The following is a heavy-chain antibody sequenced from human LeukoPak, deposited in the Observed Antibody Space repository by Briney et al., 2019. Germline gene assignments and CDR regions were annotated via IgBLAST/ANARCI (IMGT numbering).Heavy chain of an antibody. J-gene: IGHJ6*03. V-gene: IGHV3-48*03. Sequence: GGSLRLSCAASGFTFSSYEMNWVRQAPGKGLEWVSYISSSGSTIYYADSVKGRFTISRDNAKNSLYLQMNSLRAEDTALYYCAREHYNYYMDVCGKGTAVTASS. CDR1: GFTFSSYE. CDR2: ISSSGSTI. CDR3: AREHYNYYMDV.